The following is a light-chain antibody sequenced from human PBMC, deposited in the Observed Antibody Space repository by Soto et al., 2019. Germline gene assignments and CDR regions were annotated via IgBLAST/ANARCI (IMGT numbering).Light chain of an antibody. CDR3: TSYTTIGTRV. CDR1: SSDVGAYDY. V-gene: IGLV2-14*01. J-gene: IGLJ1*01. CDR2: EVS. Sequence: QSVLTPPASASGSPGQSITISCTGTSSDVGAYDYVSWCQQLPGKAPKLIISEVSNRPSGVSYRFAGSKSGNTASLTISGLHPEDEASYYCTSYTTIGTRVFGTGTKVTV.